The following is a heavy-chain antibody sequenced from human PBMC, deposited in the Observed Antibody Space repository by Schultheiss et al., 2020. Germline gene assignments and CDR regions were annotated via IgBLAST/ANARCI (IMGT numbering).Heavy chain of an antibody. D-gene: IGHD1-26*01. V-gene: IGHV3-7*05. Sequence: GGSLRLSCAASGFTVSSNYMSWVRQAPGKGLEWVANIKQDGSEKYYVDSVKGRFTISRDNAKNSLYLQMNSLRAEDTAVYYCARDVGPGDIWGQGTMVTVSS. CDR3: ARDVGPGDI. CDR2: IKQDGSEK. CDR1: GFTVSSNY. J-gene: IGHJ3*02.